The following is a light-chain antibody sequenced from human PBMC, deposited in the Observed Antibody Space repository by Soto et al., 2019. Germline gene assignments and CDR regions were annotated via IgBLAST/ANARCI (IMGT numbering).Light chain of an antibody. CDR1: SSDVGGYNY. J-gene: IGLJ1*01. Sequence: QSALTQPRSVSGSPGQSVTISCTGTSSDVGGYNYVSWYQQHPGKAPKVMIYDVSERPSGVPDRFSGSKSGNTASLTISGLQSEYEADYYCFSYAGSPRDVFGTGTKLTVL. V-gene: IGLV2-11*01. CDR3: FSYAGSPRDV. CDR2: DVS.